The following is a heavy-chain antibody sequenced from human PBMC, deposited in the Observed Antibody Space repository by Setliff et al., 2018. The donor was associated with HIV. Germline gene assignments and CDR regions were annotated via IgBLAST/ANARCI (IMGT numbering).Heavy chain of an antibody. Sequence: SETLSLTCTVSGGSISSSNYYWGWICQPPGKGLEWIGSIYYSGSTYYNPSLKSRVTISVDTSKNQFSLKLNSVTAADTAVYYCARANFWSGYYGYWGQGTLVTVSS. CDR1: GGSISSSNYY. V-gene: IGHV4-39*07. CDR2: IYYSGST. D-gene: IGHD3-3*01. J-gene: IGHJ4*02. CDR3: ARANFWSGYYGY.